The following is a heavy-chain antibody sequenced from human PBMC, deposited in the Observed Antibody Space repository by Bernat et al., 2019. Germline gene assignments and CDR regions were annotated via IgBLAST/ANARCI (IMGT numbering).Heavy chain of an antibody. CDR3: ARQGNSLNWFDL. D-gene: IGHD4-23*01. Sequence: EVQLVQSGAEVKKPGESLRISCKGSGYSFTSYWISWVRQMPGKGMEWMGRIDPSDSYTNYSPSFQGNVTISADKSISNAYLQWSSVKASDTAMYYCARQGNSLNWFDLWGQGTLVTVSS. J-gene: IGHJ5*02. CDR2: IDPSDSYT. V-gene: IGHV5-10-1*03. CDR1: GYSFTSYW.